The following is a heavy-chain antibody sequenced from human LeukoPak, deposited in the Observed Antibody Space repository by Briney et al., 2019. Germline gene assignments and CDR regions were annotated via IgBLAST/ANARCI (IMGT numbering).Heavy chain of an antibody. CDR1: GFTFSSYW. CDR2: IKQDGSEK. Sequence: GGSLRLSCAASGFTFSSYWMSWVRQAPGKGLEWVANIKQDGSEKYYVDSVKGRFTISRDSAKNSLYLQMNSLRAEDMALYYCTANPSYCSSTSCYYYWGQGTLVTVSS. J-gene: IGHJ4*02. V-gene: IGHV3-7*03. CDR3: TANPSYCSSTSCYYY. D-gene: IGHD2-2*01.